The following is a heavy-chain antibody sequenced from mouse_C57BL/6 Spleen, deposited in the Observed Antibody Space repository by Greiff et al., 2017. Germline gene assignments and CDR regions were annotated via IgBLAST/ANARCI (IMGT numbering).Heavy chain of an antibody. D-gene: IGHD4-1*01. J-gene: IGHJ4*01. CDR3: TRFWETVIYAMDY. Sequence: EVQLQESGTVLARPGASVKMSCKTSGYTFTSYWMHWVKQRPGQGLEWIGAIYPGNSDTSYNQKFKGKAKLTAVTSASTAYMEHSSLTNEDSAVYYCTRFWETVIYAMDYWGQGTSGTVSS. CDR1: GYTFTSYW. CDR2: IYPGNSDT. V-gene: IGHV1-5*01.